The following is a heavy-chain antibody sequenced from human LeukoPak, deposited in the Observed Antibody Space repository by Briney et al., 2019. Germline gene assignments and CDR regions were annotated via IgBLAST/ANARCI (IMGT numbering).Heavy chain of an antibody. D-gene: IGHD2-2*01. CDR2: INPNSGGT. Sequence: ASVKVSCKASGYTFTGYYMHWVRQAPGQGLEWMGWINPNSGGTNYAQKFQGRVTMTRDTSISTAHMELSSLKSDDTALYYCARDASSTSCCDGFDIWGQGTLVTVSS. J-gene: IGHJ3*02. CDR3: ARDASSTSCCDGFDI. V-gene: IGHV1-2*02. CDR1: GYTFTGYY.